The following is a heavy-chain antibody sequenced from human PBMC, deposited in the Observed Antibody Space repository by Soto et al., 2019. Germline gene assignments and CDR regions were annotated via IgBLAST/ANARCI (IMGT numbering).Heavy chain of an antibody. D-gene: IGHD3-10*01. Sequence: EVQLVESGGGLVKPGGSLRLSCAASGFTFNTYSMSWVRQAPGKGLEWVSSISGDSRYIYYTDSVKGRFTISRDNAKNSLYLPMNSLRAEDTAMYYCARVVPSTMVDYWGQGALVTVSS. J-gene: IGHJ4*02. CDR3: ARVVPSTMVDY. V-gene: IGHV3-21*01. CDR1: GFTFNTYS. CDR2: ISGDSRYI.